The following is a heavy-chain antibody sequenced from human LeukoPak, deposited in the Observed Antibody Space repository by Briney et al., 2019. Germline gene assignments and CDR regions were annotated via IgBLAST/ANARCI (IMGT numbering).Heavy chain of an antibody. D-gene: IGHD3-10*01. J-gene: IGHJ3*02. V-gene: IGHV4-59*01. CDR1: GGSISRYY. CDR2: IDDSGNT. Sequence: SETLSLTCTVSGGSISRYYWSWIRRPPGKGLEWIGYIDDSGNTNYNPSLKSQVTISVDKSKNQFSLKLSFVTAADTAMYYCARSDYHNSGSHTVFDAFDIWGQGKRVTVSS. CDR3: ARSDYHNSGSHTVFDAFDI.